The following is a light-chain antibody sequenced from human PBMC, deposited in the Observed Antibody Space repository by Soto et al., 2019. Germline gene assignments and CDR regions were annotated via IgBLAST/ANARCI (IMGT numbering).Light chain of an antibody. Sequence: QSVLTQPPSASGTSGQRVTISCSGSSSNIGSNTVNWYQQLPGTAPKLLIYSNNQRPSGVPDRFSGSKSGTSASLAISGLQSEDEAAYYCCSYAGSYTYVVGTGTKVTVL. J-gene: IGLJ1*01. CDR3: CSYAGSYTYV. CDR2: SNN. CDR1: SSNIGSNT. V-gene: IGLV1-44*01.